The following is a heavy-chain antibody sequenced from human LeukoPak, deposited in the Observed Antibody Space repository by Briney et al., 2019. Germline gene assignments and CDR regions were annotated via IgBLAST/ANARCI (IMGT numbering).Heavy chain of an antibody. Sequence: SETLSLTCTVSGGSISSSSYYWGWIRQPPGKGLEWIGSIYYSGSTYYNPSLKSRVTISVDTSKNQFSLKLSSVTAADTAVYYCARAFPGPLGRRGNYFAYWGQGTLVTVSS. CDR2: IYYSGST. CDR3: ARAFPGPLGRRGNYFAY. CDR1: GGSISSSSYY. D-gene: IGHD3-10*01. J-gene: IGHJ4*02. V-gene: IGHV4-39*07.